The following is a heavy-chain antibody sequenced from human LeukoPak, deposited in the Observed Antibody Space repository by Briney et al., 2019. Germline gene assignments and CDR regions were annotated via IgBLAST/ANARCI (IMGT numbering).Heavy chain of an antibody. V-gene: IGHV3-23*01. J-gene: IGHJ4*02. CDR3: AKSSLSPWFGESYFDY. CDR2: ISGSGGST. Sequence: PGGSLRLSCAASGFTFSSYAMSWVRQAPGKGLEWVSAISGSGGSTYYADSVKGRFTISRDNSKNTLYLQMSSLRAEDTAVYYCAKSSLSPWFGESYFDYWGQGTLVTVSS. D-gene: IGHD3-10*01. CDR1: GFTFSSYA.